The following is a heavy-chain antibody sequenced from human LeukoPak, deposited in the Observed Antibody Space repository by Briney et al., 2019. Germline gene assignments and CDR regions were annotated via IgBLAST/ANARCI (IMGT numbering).Heavy chain of an antibody. CDR2: IKQDGSEK. CDR3: AKVHYDFWSGSLGY. D-gene: IGHD3-3*01. Sequence: GGSLRLSCAASGFTFSSYWMSWVRQAPGKGLEWVANIKQDGSEKYYVDSVKGRFTISRDNAKNSLYLQMNSLRAEDTAVYYCAKVHYDFWSGSLGYWGQGTLVTVSS. CDR1: GFTFSSYW. V-gene: IGHV3-7*03. J-gene: IGHJ4*02.